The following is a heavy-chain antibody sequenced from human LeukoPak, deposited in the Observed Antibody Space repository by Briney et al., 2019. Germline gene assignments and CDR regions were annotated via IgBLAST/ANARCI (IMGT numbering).Heavy chain of an antibody. CDR1: GFTFSSYG. J-gene: IGHJ3*02. CDR2: IWYDGSNK. V-gene: IGHV3-33*06. CDR3: AKETVVVVAATPGAFDI. Sequence: GGSLRLSCAASGFTFSSYGMHWVRQAPGKGLEWVAVIWYDGSNKYYADSVKGRFTISRDNSKNTLYLQMNSLRAEDTAVYYCAKETVVVVAATPGAFDIWGQGTMVTVSS. D-gene: IGHD2-15*01.